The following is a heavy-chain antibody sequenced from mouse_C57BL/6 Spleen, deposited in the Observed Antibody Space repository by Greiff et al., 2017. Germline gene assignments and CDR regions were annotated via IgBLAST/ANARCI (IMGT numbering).Heavy chain of an antibody. Sequence: QVQLQQSGPELVKPGASVKISCKASGYAFSSSWMNWVKQRPGKGLEWIGRIFPGDGDTNYNGKFKGKATLTADKSSSTAYMQLSSLTSEDSAVYFCARWGYGSSHYWNQGTTLTVSS. V-gene: IGHV1-82*01. CDR1: GYAFSSSW. CDR3: ARWGYGSSHY. CDR2: IFPGDGDT. D-gene: IGHD1-1*01. J-gene: IGHJ2*01.